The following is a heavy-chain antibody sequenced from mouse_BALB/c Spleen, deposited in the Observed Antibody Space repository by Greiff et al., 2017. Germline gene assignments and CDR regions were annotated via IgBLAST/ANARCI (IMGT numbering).Heavy chain of an antibody. CDR2: INPSSGYT. V-gene: IGHV1-4*02. D-gene: IGHD1-2*01. CDR1: GYTFTSYT. Sequence: VQLQQSAAELARPGASVKMSCKASGYTFTSYTMHWVKQRPGQGLEWIGYINPSSGYTEYNQKFKDKTTLTADKSSSTAYMQLSSLTSEDSAVYYCARRLLRPKPYFDYWGQGTTLTVSS. CDR3: ARRLLRPKPYFDY. J-gene: IGHJ2*01.